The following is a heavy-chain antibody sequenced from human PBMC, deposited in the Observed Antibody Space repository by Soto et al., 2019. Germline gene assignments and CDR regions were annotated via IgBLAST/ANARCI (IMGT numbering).Heavy chain of an antibody. CDR1: GGSFSGYY. CDR2: INHSGTI. V-gene: IGHV4-34*01. D-gene: IGHD2-21*02. CDR3: ARADRTLVTSYSLDV. J-gene: IGHJ6*02. Sequence: SETLSLTCAVYGGSFSGYYWTWIRQPPGKGLEWIGEINHSGTINFNPSLESRLTISLDTSKKHFSLKLSSVTDADTAAYYCARADRTLVTSYSLDVWGQGTTVTVSS.